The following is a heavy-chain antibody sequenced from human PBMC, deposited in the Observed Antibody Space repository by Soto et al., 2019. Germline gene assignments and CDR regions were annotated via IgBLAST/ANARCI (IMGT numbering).Heavy chain of an antibody. J-gene: IGHJ3*02. Sequence: KPSETLSLTCTVSGGSISSSSYYWGWIRQPPGKGLEWIGSIYYSGSTYYNPSLKSRVTISVDTSKNQFSLKLSSVTAADTAVYYCARSLGYCTNGVCGDAFDIWGQGTMVTVSS. CDR3: ARSLGYCTNGVCGDAFDI. CDR2: IYYSGST. V-gene: IGHV4-39*01. CDR1: GGSISSSSYY. D-gene: IGHD2-8*01.